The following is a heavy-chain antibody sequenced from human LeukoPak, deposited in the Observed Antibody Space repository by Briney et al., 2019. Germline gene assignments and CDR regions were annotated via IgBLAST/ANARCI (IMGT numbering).Heavy chain of an antibody. CDR1: GYTFTGYY. CDR3: AREVVHYYDSSGGSDY. D-gene: IGHD3-22*01. CDR2: INPSGGST. V-gene: IGHV1-46*01. Sequence: ASVKVSCKASGYTFTGYYMHWVRQAPGQGLEWMGIINPSGGSTSYAQKFQGRVTMTRDTSTSTVYMELSSLRSEDTAVYYCAREVVHYYDSSGGSDYWGQGTLVTVSS. J-gene: IGHJ4*02.